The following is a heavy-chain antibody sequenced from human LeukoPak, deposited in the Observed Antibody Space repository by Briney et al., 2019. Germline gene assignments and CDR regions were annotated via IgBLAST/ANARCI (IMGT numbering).Heavy chain of an antibody. D-gene: IGHD6-19*01. Sequence: PGGSLRLSCAASGFTFSSYAMSWVRQAPGKGLEWVSAISGSGGSTYYADSVKGRFTISRDNAKNSLYLQMNSLRAEDTAVYYCARTGYIAVARGFDYWGQGTLVTVSS. J-gene: IGHJ4*02. CDR3: ARTGYIAVARGFDY. V-gene: IGHV3-23*01. CDR2: ISGSGGST. CDR1: GFTFSSYA.